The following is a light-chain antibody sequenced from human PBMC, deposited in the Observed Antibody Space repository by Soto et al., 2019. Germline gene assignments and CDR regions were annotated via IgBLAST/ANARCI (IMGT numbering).Light chain of an antibody. CDR2: RNG. Sequence: QSVVTQPPSASGTPGQTVTISCSGSSSNIGSNYVYWYRQFPGTAPKLVIFRNGQRPSGVPDRVSGSKSGTSASLAISGLRAEDEADYHCAAWDASLRAWVFGGGTKLTVL. J-gene: IGLJ3*02. V-gene: IGLV1-47*01. CDR1: SSNIGSNY. CDR3: AAWDASLRAWV.